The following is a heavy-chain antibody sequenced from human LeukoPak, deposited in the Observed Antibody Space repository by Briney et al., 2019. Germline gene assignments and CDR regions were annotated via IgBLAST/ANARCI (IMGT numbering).Heavy chain of an antibody. CDR1: GGSISSYY. Sequence: KPSETLSLTCTVSGGSISSYYWSWIRQPPGKGLEWIGYIYYSGSTNYNPSLKSRVTISVDTSKNQFSLKLSSVTAADTAVYYCARGRGFDSPNPVDYWGQGTLVTVSS. J-gene: IGHJ4*02. V-gene: IGHV4-59*12. CDR2: IYYSGST. D-gene: IGHD1-14*01. CDR3: ARGRGFDSPNPVDY.